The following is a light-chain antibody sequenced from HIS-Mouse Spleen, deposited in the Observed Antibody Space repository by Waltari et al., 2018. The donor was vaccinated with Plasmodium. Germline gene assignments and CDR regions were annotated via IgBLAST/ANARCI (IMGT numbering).Light chain of an antibody. CDR1: RLTSYY. V-gene: IGLV3-19*01. J-gene: IGLJ3*02. CDR3: NSRDSSGNHWV. Sequence: SSELTQDPAVSVALGQTVRITCQGERLTSYYASWYQQKPGQAPVIVIYGKNNRPSGIPDRFSGSSSGNTASLTITGAQAEDEADYYCNSRDSSGNHWVFGGGTKLTVL. CDR2: GKN.